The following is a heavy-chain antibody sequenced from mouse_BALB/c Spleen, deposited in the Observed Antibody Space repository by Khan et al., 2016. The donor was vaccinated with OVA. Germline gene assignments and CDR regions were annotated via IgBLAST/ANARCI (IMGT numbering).Heavy chain of an antibody. V-gene: IGHV5-6-4*01. CDR2: ISSGSTYT. Sequence: EVELVESGGGLVRPGGSLKLSCAASGFSFTSYTMSWVRQTPEKRLEWVATISSGSTYTYYPDSVKGRFTISRDTATNTLYLQMSSLKSKDTAMYYCTRDGNYAHWYFDVWGAGTTVTVSS. J-gene: IGHJ1*01. CDR1: GFSFTSYT. CDR3: TRDGNYAHWYFDV. D-gene: IGHD2-1*01.